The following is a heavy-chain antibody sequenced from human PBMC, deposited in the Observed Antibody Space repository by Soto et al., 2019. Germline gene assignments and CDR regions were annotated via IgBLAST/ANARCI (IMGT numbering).Heavy chain of an antibody. V-gene: IGHV4-59*01. CDR3: ARRYGGNFDY. J-gene: IGHJ4*02. D-gene: IGHD3-16*01. CDR1: GGSISSYY. Sequence: QVQLQESGPGLVKPSETLSLTCTVSGGSISSYYWSWIRQPPGKGLEWIGYIYYSGSTNYNPSLESRVTISVDTSKIQFSRKLSSVTAADTAVYYCARRYGGNFDYWGQGTLVTVSS. CDR2: IYYSGST.